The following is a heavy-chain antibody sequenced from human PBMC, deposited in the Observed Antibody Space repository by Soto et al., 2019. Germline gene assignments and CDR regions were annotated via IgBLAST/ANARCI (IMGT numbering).Heavy chain of an antibody. D-gene: IGHD6-13*01. CDR2: IIPIFGTA. V-gene: IGHV1-69*13. J-gene: IGHJ6*04. CDR3: ARDFFTGNPLDENWLPSQQQNYYGMDV. CDR1: GGTFSSYA. Sequence: GASVKVSCKASGGTFSSYAISWVRQAPGQGLEWMGGIIPIFGTASYAQKFQGRVTITADESTSTAYMELSSLRSEDTAVYYCARDFFTGNPLDENWLPSQQQNYYGMDVWGKGTTVTVSS.